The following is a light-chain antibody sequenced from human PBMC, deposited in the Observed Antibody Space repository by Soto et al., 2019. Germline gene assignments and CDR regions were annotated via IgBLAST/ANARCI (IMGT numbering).Light chain of an antibody. CDR2: AVS. V-gene: IGLV2-8*01. CDR1: SSDVGGYNY. Sequence: QSALTQPPSASGSPGQSVTISCTGTSSDVGGYNYVSWYQQHPGKAPRLIIYAVSKRPSGVPDRFSGAKSGNTASLTVSGLQAEDEADYYCSSYAGSNNTVFGSGTKLT. J-gene: IGLJ1*01. CDR3: SSYAGSNNTV.